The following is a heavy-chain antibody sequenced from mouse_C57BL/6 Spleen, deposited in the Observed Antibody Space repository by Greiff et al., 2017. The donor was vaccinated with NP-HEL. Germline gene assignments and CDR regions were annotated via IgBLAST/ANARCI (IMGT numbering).Heavy chain of an antibody. CDR1: GYTFTDYY. V-gene: IGHV1-26*01. CDR2: INPNNGGT. J-gene: IGHJ3*01. CDR3: ARREYYGSPFAY. Sequence: EVQLQQSGPELVKPGASVKISCKASGYTFTDYYMNWVKQSHGKSLEWIGDINPNNGGTSYNQKFKGKATLTVDKSSSTAYMELRSLTSEDSAVYYCARREYYGSPFAYWGQGTLVTVSA. D-gene: IGHD1-1*01.